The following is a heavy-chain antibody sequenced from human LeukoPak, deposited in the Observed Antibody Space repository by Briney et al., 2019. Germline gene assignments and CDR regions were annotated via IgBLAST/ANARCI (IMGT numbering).Heavy chain of an antibody. CDR1: GGSISSYY. Sequence: PSETLSLTCTVSGGSISSYYWSWIRQPPGKGLEWIGYIYYSGSTYYNPSLKSRVTISVDTSKNQFSLKLSSVTAADTAVYYCARDAPYWFDPWGQGTLVTVSS. CDR2: IYYSGST. V-gene: IGHV4-59*12. CDR3: ARDAPYWFDP. J-gene: IGHJ5*02.